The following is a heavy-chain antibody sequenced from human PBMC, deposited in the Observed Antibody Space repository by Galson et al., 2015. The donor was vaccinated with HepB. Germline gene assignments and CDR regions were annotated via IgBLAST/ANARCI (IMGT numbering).Heavy chain of an antibody. J-gene: IGHJ4*02. CDR2: IIPILGIA. D-gene: IGHD6-13*01. CDR1: GGTFSNYT. Sequence: SVKVSCKASGGTFSNYTISWVRRAPGQGLEWMGRIIPILGIANYAQKFQGRVTITADKSTSTAYMELSSLRSEDTAVYYCARDDSSWYDYWGQGTLVTVSS. V-gene: IGHV1-69*04. CDR3: ARDDSSWYDY.